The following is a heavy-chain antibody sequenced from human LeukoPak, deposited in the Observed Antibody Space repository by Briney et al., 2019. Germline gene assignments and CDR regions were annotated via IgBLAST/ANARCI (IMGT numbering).Heavy chain of an antibody. CDR2: ISGSGGYT. CDR3: AKNVGGVPINQNHLLDY. Sequence: PGGSLRLSCAASGFTFSSYAMTWVRRAPGKGLEWVSSISGSGGYTSYADSVRGRFTISRDNSKNTVYLQMNSLRAEDTAVFYCAKNVGGVPINQNHLLDYWGQGTLVTVSS. CDR1: GFTFSSYA. J-gene: IGHJ4*02. D-gene: IGHD3-3*01. V-gene: IGHV3-23*01.